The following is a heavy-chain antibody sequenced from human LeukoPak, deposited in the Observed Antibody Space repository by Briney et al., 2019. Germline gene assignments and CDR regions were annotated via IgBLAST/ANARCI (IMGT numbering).Heavy chain of an antibody. J-gene: IGHJ4*02. CDR2: IYYSGST. V-gene: IGHV4-39*01. D-gene: IGHD3-10*01. CDR1: GGPISSSSYY. CDR3: ARPFSPPGSGSFIVAY. Sequence: PSETLSLTCTVSGGPISSSSYYWGWIRQPPGKGLEWIGSIYYSGSTYYNPSLKSRVTISVDTSKNQFSLKLSSVTAADTAVYYCARPFSPPGSGSFIVAYWGQGTLVTVSS.